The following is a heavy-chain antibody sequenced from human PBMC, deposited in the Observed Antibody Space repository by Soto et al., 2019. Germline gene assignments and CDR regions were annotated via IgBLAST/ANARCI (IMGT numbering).Heavy chain of an antibody. CDR2: IYYSGST. D-gene: IGHD2-15*01. V-gene: IGHV4-61*01. Sequence: SETLSLTCTVSGGSVSSGSYYWSWIRQPPGKGLEWIGYIYYSGSTNYNPSLKSRVTISIDTSKNQFSLKMSSVTAADTAVYYCARLCSGRSCQLDYWGQGTLVTFSS. CDR3: ARLCSGRSCQLDY. CDR1: GGSVSSGSYY. J-gene: IGHJ4*02.